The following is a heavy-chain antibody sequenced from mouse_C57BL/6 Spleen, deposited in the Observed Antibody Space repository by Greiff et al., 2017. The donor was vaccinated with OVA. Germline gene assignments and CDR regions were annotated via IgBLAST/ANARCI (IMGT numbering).Heavy chain of an antibody. V-gene: IGHV5-15*01. Sequence: EVQLVESGGGLVQPGGSLKLSCAASGFTFSDYGMAWVRQAPRKGPEWVAFVSNLAYSIYYADTVTGRFTISRENAKNTLYLEMSSLRSEDTAMYYCARHEGTGFAYWGQGTLVTVSA. CDR1: GFTFSDYG. D-gene: IGHD3-3*01. CDR3: ARHEGTGFAY. J-gene: IGHJ3*01. CDR2: VSNLAYSI.